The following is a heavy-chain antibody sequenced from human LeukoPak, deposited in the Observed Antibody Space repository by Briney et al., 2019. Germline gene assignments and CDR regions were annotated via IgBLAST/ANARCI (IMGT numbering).Heavy chain of an antibody. D-gene: IGHD2-2*01. CDR2: IYYSGST. Sequence: SETLSLTCTVSGGSISSSSYYWGWIRQPPGKGLEWIVSIYYSGSTYYNPSLKSRVTISVDTSKNQFSLKLSSVTAADTAVYYCASARRRDIVVVPAAAFDYWGQGTLVTVSS. J-gene: IGHJ4*02. CDR1: GGSISSSSYY. V-gene: IGHV4-39*01. CDR3: ASARRRDIVVVPAAAFDY.